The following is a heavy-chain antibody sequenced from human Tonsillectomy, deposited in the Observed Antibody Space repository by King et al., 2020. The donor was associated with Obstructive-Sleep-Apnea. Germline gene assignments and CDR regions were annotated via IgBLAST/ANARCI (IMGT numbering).Heavy chain of an antibody. CDR3: ARGYCSSTSCYEGGGFDI. CDR2: IYHSGST. J-gene: IGHJ3*02. V-gene: IGHV4-30-4*01. Sequence: QLQESGPGLVKPSQTLSLTCTVSGGSISSGDYYLSWIRQPPRKGLEWSGYIYHSGSTYYNPSLKCRISTPVATPKNQFSLKLSSVTAADTAVYYCARGYCSSTSCYEGGGFDIWGQGTMVTVSS. CDR1: GGSISSGDYY. D-gene: IGHD2-2*01.